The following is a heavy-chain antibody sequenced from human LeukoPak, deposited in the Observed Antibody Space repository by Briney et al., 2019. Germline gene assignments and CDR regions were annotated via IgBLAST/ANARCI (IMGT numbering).Heavy chain of an antibody. CDR2: ISSSGTTI. V-gene: IGHV3-48*03. D-gene: IGHD5-12*01. CDR3: ATLTVATSFDY. Sequence: GGSLRLSCVASGFTFNNYAMHWVRQAPGKGLEWISDISSSGTTIYYADSVKGRFTISRDNAKNSLYLQMNSLRAEDTAVYYCATLTVATSFDYWGQGTLVTVSS. J-gene: IGHJ4*02. CDR1: GFTFNNYA.